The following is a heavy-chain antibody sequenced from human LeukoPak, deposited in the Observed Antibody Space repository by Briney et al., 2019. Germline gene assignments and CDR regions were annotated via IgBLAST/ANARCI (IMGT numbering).Heavy chain of an antibody. CDR1: GYSFTSYW. J-gene: IGHJ4*02. D-gene: IGHD4-17*01. CDR2: IYPGDSDT. V-gene: IGHV5-51*01. CDR3: ASILRYGDYGVGFDY. Sequence: PGESLKISCKGSGYSFTSYWIGWVRQMPGKGLEWMGIIYPGDSDTRYSPSFQGQVTISADKSISTAYLQWSSLKASDTAMYYCASILRYGDYGVGFDYWGQGTLVTVSS.